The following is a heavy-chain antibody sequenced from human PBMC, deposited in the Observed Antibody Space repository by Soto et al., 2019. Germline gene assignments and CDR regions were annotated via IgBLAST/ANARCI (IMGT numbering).Heavy chain of an antibody. Sequence: ASVKVSCKASGYTFTIYGISWVRQAPGQGLEWMGWISAYNGNTNYAQKLQGRVTMTTDTSTSTAYMELRSLRAEDTAVYYCARAYYYDSSGYYYEDAFDIWGQGTMVTVSS. CDR2: ISAYNGNT. CDR3: ARAYYYDSSGYYYEDAFDI. V-gene: IGHV1-18*01. J-gene: IGHJ3*02. CDR1: GYTFTIYG. D-gene: IGHD3-22*01.